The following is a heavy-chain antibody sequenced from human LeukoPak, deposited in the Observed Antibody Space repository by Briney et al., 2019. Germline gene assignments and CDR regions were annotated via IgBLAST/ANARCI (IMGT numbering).Heavy chain of an antibody. V-gene: IGHV4-34*01. CDR1: GGSFSGYY. J-gene: IGHJ3*02. CDR2: INHSGST. D-gene: IGHD6-13*01. CDR3: ARAPYSRTWSAFDI. Sequence: SETLSLTCAVYGGSFSGYYWSWIRQPPGKGLGWIGEINHSGSTNYNPSFKSRVTMSIGTSKNLFSLNLSSATAADTAMYYCARAPYSRTWSAFDIWGQGTVVTVSS.